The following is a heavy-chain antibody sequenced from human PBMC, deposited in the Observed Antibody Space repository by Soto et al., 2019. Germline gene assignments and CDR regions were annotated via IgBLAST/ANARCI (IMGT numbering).Heavy chain of an antibody. CDR2: VYWNDDK. Sequence: SGPTLVNPTQTLTLTCTFSGFSLSTSQVGVGWIRQPPGKALEWLAHVYWNDDKYYSLSLKSRLTISKDTSKSQVVLTMTNMDPVDTATSYRANLNTRGYYFDYWGQGALVTVSS. CDR1: GFSLSTSQVG. J-gene: IGHJ4*02. CDR3: ANLNTRGYYFDY. V-gene: IGHV2-5*01.